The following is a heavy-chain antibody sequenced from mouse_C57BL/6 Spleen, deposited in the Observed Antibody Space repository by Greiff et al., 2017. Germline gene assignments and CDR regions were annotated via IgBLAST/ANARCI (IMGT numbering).Heavy chain of an antibody. CDR1: GYAFRSSW. J-gene: IGHJ1*03. CDR2: IYPGDGDT. Sequence: VQLQQSGAELVKPGASVKISCKASGYAFRSSWMNWVKQRPGKGLEWIGQIYPGDGDTNYNGKFKGKATLTADNSSSTAYMQLSSLTSEDSAVYFCARGKEKYFDVWGTGTTVTVSS. CDR3: ARGKEKYFDV. V-gene: IGHV1-80*01.